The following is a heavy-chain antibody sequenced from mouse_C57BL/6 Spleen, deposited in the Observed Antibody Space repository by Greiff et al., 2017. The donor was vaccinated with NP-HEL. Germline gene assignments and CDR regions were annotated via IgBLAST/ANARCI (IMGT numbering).Heavy chain of an antibody. J-gene: IGHJ1*03. Sequence: DVMLVESGGGLVQPGGSLKLSCAASGFTFSDYYMYWVRQTPEKRLEWVAYISNGGGSTYYPDTVKGRFTISRDNAKNTLYLQMSRLKSEDTAMYYCARLSGYFDVWGTGTTVTVSS. V-gene: IGHV5-12*01. D-gene: IGHD3-1*01. CDR3: ARLSGYFDV. CDR2: ISNGGGST. CDR1: GFTFSDYY.